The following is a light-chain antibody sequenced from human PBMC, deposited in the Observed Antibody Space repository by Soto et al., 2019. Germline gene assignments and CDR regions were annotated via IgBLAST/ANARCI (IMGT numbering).Light chain of an antibody. Sequence: EIVLTQSPATLSLSPGDRATLSCRASQSVSSYLAWYQQKPGQAPRLLIYDASNRAAGIPARFSGSGSGTDFTLTISSLEPEDSAVYSCQQRSDWPSTFGGGTKVEIK. V-gene: IGKV3-11*01. CDR1: QSVSSY. CDR2: DAS. J-gene: IGKJ4*01. CDR3: QQRSDWPST.